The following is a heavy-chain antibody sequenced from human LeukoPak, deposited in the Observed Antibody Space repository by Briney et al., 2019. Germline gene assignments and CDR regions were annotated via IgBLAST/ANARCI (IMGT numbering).Heavy chain of an antibody. J-gene: IGHJ4*02. V-gene: IGHV3-30*18. CDR3: AKGEVAVVAASPEY. Sequence: PGGSLRLSCAASGFTFSSYAMPWVRQSPGKGLEWVAVISYDGLYKYSADSVQDRFNISRDNSKNTLYLQMNSLRREDTALYYCAKGEVAVVAASPEYWGQGTLVTVSS. CDR1: GFTFSSYA. CDR2: ISYDGLYK. D-gene: IGHD2-15*01.